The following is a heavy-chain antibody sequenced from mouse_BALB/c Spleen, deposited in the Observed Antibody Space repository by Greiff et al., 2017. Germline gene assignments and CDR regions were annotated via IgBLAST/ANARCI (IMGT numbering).Heavy chain of an antibody. D-gene: IGHD1-1*01. J-gene: IGHJ2*01. CDR3: ARGLPSSNFDD. CDR1: GYTFTSYT. CDR2: INPSSGYT. Sequence: QVQLKESGAELARPGASVKMSCKASGYTFTSYTMHWVKQRPGQGLEWIGYINPSSGYTNYNQKFKDKATLTADKSSSTAYMQLSSLTSEDSAVYYCARGLPSSNFDDWGQGTTRTVSS. V-gene: IGHV1-4*01.